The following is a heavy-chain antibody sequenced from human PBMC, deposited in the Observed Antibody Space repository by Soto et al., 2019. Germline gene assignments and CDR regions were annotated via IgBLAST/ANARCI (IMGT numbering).Heavy chain of an antibody. CDR3: AREMYSSSWLTRAALDY. CDR1: GFTFSSYS. Sequence: PGGSLRLSCAASGFTFSSYSMNWVRQAPGKGLEWVSYISSSSSTIYYADSVKGRFTISRDNAKNSLYLQMNSLRDEDTAVYYCAREMYSSSWLTRAALDYWSQGTLVTVSS. D-gene: IGHD6-13*01. J-gene: IGHJ4*02. V-gene: IGHV3-48*02. CDR2: ISSSSSTI.